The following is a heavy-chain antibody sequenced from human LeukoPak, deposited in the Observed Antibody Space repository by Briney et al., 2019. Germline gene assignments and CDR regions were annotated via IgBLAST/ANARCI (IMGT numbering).Heavy chain of an antibody. CDR1: GFTFDNYA. D-gene: IGHD5-12*01. CDR3: VRYSGDADY. CDR2: ISSKIYGGTT. Sequence: GGSLRLSCTASGFTFDNYAMSWFRQAPGKGLEWVGFISSKIYGGTTEYAASVKGRFTISRDDSKTIAYLQMNSLKSEDTAVYYCVRYSGDADYWGQGTLVTVSS. V-gene: IGHV3-49*03. J-gene: IGHJ4*02.